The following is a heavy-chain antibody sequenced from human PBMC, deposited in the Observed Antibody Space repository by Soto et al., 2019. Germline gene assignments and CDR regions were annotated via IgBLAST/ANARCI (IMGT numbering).Heavy chain of an antibody. V-gene: IGHV3-30*18. D-gene: IGHD6-13*01. CDR1: GFTFSSYA. CDR2: ISYDGSNK. J-gene: IGHJ4*02. Sequence: GGSLRLSCAASGFTFSSYAMIWVRQAPGKGLEWVAVISYDGSNKYYADSVKGRFTISRDNSKNTLYLQMNSLRAEDTAVYYCAKDLLSVDSSSWYFYWGQGTLVTVSS. CDR3: AKDLLSVDSSSWYFY.